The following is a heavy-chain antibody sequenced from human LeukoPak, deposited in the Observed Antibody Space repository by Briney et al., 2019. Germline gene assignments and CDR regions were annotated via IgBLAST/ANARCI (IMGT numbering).Heavy chain of an antibody. Sequence: GGSLRLSCAASGFIFSSYGMHWVRQAPGKGLEWVAVIWYDGSNKYYADSVKGRFTISRDNSKNTLYLQMNSLRAEDTAVYYCARDLYYYDSSGFDYWGQGTLVTVSS. J-gene: IGHJ4*02. CDR1: GFIFSSYG. CDR2: IWYDGSNK. V-gene: IGHV3-33*08. D-gene: IGHD3-22*01. CDR3: ARDLYYYDSSGFDY.